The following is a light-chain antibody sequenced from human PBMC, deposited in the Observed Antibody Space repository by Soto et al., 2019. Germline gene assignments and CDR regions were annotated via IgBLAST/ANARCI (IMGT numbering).Light chain of an antibody. CDR2: RDS. CDR1: NIGSKN. CDR3: QVWDSSTARV. Sequence: SYELTQPLSVSVALGQTARITCGGNNIGSKNVHWYQQKPGQATVLVIYRDSNRPSGIPERFSGSNSGNTATLTISRAQAGDEADYYCQVWDSSTARVFGGGTKLTVL. V-gene: IGLV3-9*01. J-gene: IGLJ3*02.